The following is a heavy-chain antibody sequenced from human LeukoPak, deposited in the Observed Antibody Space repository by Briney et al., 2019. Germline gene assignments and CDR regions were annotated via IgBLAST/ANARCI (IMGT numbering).Heavy chain of an antibody. CDR1: GFTVSSNY. D-gene: IGHD1-14*01. CDR3: AREYPITNDAFDI. CDR2: IYSGGST. J-gene: IGHJ3*02. V-gene: IGHV3-53*01. Sequence: GGSLRLSCAASGFTVSSNYMSWVRQAPGKGLEWVSVIYSGGSTYYADSVKGRFTISRDNSKNTLYLQMNSLRAEDTAVYYCAREYPITNDAFDIWGQGTVVTVSS.